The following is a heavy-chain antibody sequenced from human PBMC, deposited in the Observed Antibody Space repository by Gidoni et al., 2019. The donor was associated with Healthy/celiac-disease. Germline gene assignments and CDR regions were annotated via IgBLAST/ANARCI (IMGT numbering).Heavy chain of an antibody. J-gene: IGHJ6*02. D-gene: IGHD2-15*01. CDR1: GYSFTSYW. CDR2: IDPSDSYT. CDR3: ARGCSGGSCYYGMDV. Sequence: DVQLVQSGAEVKKPGEALRISCKGSGYSFTSYWISWVRQMPGKGLEWLGRIDPSDSYTNYSPSFQGHVTISADKSISTAYLQWSSLKASDTAMYYCARGCSGGSCYYGMDVWGQGTTVTVSS. V-gene: IGHV5-10-1*03.